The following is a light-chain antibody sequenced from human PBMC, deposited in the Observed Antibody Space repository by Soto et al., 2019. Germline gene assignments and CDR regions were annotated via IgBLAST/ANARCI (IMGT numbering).Light chain of an antibody. CDR1: QSISSY. V-gene: IGKV1-39*01. J-gene: IGKJ2*01. CDR3: QQSYNNPRT. Sequence: DIQMTQSPSSLSASVGDRVTITCRASQSISSYLNWYQQKPGKVPKVLIYAASSLQSGVPSRFSGSGSGTDFTLTISSLQPEDFATYYCQQSYNNPRTFGQGTKLEIK. CDR2: AAS.